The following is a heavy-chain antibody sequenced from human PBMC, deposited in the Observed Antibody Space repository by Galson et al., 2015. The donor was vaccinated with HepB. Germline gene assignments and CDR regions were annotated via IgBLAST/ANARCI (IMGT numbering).Heavy chain of an antibody. Sequence: SVKVSCKASGGTFSSYAISWVRQAPGQGLERMGGINSVFGTPNYAQKFQGRVTITADESTSTAYMELSSLRSDDTAVYYCARDREKVYYFDYWGQGTLVTVSS. CDR2: INSVFGTP. CDR1: GGTFSSYA. D-gene: IGHD1-26*01. J-gene: IGHJ4*02. V-gene: IGHV1-69*13. CDR3: ARDREKVYYFDY.